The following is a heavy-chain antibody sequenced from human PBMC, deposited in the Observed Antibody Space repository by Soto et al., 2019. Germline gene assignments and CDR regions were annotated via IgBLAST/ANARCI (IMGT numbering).Heavy chain of an antibody. CDR2: INPSGGST. V-gene: IGHV1-46*01. CDR1: GYTFTSYY. CDR3: ARDSSYYYDSSGYSAFDI. J-gene: IGHJ3*02. Sequence: GASVKVSCKASGYTFTSYYMHWVRQAPGQGLEWMGIINPSGGSTSYAQKFQGRVTMTRDTSTSTVYMELSSLRSEDTAVYYCARDSSYYYDSSGYSAFDIWGQGTMVTVSS. D-gene: IGHD3-22*01.